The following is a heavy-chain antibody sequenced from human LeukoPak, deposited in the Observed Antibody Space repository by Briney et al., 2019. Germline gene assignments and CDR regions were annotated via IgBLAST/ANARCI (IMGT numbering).Heavy chain of an antibody. Sequence: PSETLSLTCAVYDGSFSGYYWSWIRQPPGKGLEWIGEVNHSGSTNYNPSLKSRVTISLDTSKSQFSLKVRYVTAADTAVYYCARGSPYYFDYWGQGTLVTVSS. V-gene: IGHV4-34*01. CDR1: DGSFSGYY. CDR3: ARGSPYYFDY. CDR2: VNHSGST. J-gene: IGHJ4*02.